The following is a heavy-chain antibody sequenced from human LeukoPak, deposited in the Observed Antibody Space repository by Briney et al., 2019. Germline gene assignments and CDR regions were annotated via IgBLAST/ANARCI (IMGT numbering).Heavy chain of an antibody. CDR2: ISAYNGNT. Sequence: ASVKYSCKASGYTFTSYGISWVREAPGQGLEWMGWISAYNGNTHYAQNLQGRVTMTRDTSTSTAYMELSSLRSEDTAVYYCAREVAAARPPWFDPWGQGTLVTVSS. CDR3: AREVAAARPPWFDP. D-gene: IGHD6-6*01. V-gene: IGHV1-18*01. J-gene: IGHJ5*02. CDR1: GYTFTSYG.